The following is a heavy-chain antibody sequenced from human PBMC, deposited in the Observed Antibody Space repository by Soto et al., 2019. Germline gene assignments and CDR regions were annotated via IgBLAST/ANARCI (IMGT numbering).Heavy chain of an antibody. CDR2: IYYSGST. J-gene: IGHJ4*02. D-gene: IGHD1-20*01. CDR1: GGSISSGGYY. Sequence: SETLSLTCTVSGGSISSGGYYWSWIRQHPGKGLEWIGYIYYSGSTYYNPSLKSRVTISVDTSKNQFSLKLSSVTAADTAVYYCARGSITGTTQYVDYWGQGTLVTVSS. V-gene: IGHV4-31*03. CDR3: ARGSITGTTQYVDY.